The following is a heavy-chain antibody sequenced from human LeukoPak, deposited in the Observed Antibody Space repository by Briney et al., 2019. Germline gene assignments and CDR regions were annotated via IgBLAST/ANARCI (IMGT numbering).Heavy chain of an antibody. V-gene: IGHV1-69*05. D-gene: IGHD3-22*01. CDR3: ARAYYDSSGYYLFDY. J-gene: IGHJ4*02. Sequence: ASVKVSCKASGGTFSSYAISWVRQAPGQGLEWMGGIIPIFGTANYAQKFQGRVTITTDESTSTAYMELSSLRSEDTAVYCCARAYYDSSGYYLFDYWGQGTLVTVSS. CDR1: GGTFSSYA. CDR2: IIPIFGTA.